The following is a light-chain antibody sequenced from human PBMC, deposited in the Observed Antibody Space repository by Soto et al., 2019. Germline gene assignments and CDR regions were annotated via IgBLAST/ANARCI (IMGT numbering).Light chain of an antibody. J-gene: IGKJ1*01. CDR2: DAS. V-gene: IGKV1-5*01. CDR3: QEYNSYSPWT. CDR1: QGISSW. Sequence: DIQMTQSPSSVSASVGDRVTITCRASQGISSWLAWYQQKPGKAPKLLIYDASSLESGVPSRFSGRGSGTEFTLTISSLQPDDFATYYCQEYNSYSPWTFGQGTKVEIK.